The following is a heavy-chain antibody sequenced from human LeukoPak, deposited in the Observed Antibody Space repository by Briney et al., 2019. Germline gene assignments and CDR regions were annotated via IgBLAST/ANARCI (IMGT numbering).Heavy chain of an antibody. Sequence: SETLSLTCTVSGGSSSSYYWSWIRQPPGKGLEWIGYIYYSGSTNYNPSLKSRVTISVDTSKNQFSLKLSSVTAADTAVYYCARGYCSSTSCYRQVGYWGQGTLVTVSS. V-gene: IGHV4-59*01. J-gene: IGHJ4*02. D-gene: IGHD2-2*02. CDR2: IYYSGST. CDR3: ARGYCSSTSCYRQVGY. CDR1: GGSSSSYY.